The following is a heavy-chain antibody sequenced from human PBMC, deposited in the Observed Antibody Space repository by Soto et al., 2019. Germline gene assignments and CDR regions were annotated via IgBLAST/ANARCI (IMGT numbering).Heavy chain of an antibody. CDR1: GGSLSGYY. CDR3: ARAALFGVVNYYYYGMDV. CDR2: INHSGST. J-gene: IGHJ6*02. V-gene: IGHV4-34*01. Sequence: TLSLTCAVYGGSLSGYYWSWIRQPPGKGLEWIGEINHSGSTNYNPSLKSRVTISVDTSKNQFSLKLSSVTAADTAVYYCARAALFGVVNYYYYGMDVWGQGTTVTVSS. D-gene: IGHD3-3*01.